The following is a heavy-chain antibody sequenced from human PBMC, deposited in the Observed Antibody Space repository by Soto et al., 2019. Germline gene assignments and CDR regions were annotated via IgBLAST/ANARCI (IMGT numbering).Heavy chain of an antibody. Sequence: QVQLVHSGAEVKKPGSSVKVSCKASGGTFSSYTINWVRQAPGQGLEWMGRIVPMPGIANYAQKFQGRVTITADKSTSTAYMELSSLRSEDTAVYYWAGARAAYCSSSTCHLCAFDIWGQGTMVTVSS. J-gene: IGHJ3*02. CDR1: GGTFSSYT. CDR2: IVPMPGIA. V-gene: IGHV1-69*02. D-gene: IGHD2-2*01. CDR3: AGARAAYCSSSTCHLCAFDI.